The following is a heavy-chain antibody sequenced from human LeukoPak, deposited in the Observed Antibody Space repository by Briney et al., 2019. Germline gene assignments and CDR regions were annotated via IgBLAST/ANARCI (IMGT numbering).Heavy chain of an antibody. Sequence: PSETLSLTCTVSGGSISSGGYYWSWIRQHPGKGLEWIGYIYYSGSTYYNPSLKSRVTISLATSKKQFSLKLSSVTAADTAVYYCARVSVVYGMDVWGRGTTVTVSS. CDR1: GGSISSGGYY. V-gene: IGHV4-31*03. CDR3: ARVSVVYGMDV. J-gene: IGHJ6*02. CDR2: IYYSGST.